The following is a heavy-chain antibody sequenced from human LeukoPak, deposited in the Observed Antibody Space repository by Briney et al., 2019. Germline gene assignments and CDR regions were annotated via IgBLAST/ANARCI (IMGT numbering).Heavy chain of an antibody. CDR2: ISWNSGTR. CDR1: GFNFNDYA. V-gene: IGHV3-9*03. CDR3: AKAAADWYFDL. D-gene: IGHD6-13*01. Sequence: PCRSLRLSCAASGFNFNDYAMHWVRQAPGKGLEWVSGISWNSGTRGYADSVRGRFTISRDNAKNSLYLQMNSLRAEDMGMYYCAKAAADWYFDLWGRGTLFTVSS. J-gene: IGHJ2*01.